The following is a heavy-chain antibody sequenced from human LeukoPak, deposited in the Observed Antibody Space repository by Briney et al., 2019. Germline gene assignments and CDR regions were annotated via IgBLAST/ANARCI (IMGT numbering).Heavy chain of an antibody. CDR3: ARDQTWSHFDY. V-gene: IGHV4-59*01. D-gene: IGHD2-15*01. Sequence: PSETLSLTCTVSGGSISSYYWSWIRQPPGKGLEWIGYIYYSGSTNYNPSLKSRVTISVDTSKNQFSLKLSSVTAADTAVYYCARDQTWSHFDYWGQGTLVTVSS. J-gene: IGHJ4*02. CDR1: GGSISSYY. CDR2: IYYSGST.